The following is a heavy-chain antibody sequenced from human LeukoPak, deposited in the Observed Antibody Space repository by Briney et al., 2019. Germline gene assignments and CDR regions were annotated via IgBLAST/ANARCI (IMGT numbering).Heavy chain of an antibody. CDR2: IYHSGST. V-gene: IGHV4-38-2*02. Sequence: PSETLSLTCTVSGYSISSGYNWGWIRQPPGKGLEWIGSIYHSGSTYYNPSLKSRVTISVDTSKNHFSLKLSSVTAADTAVYYCASASGASMIVVVGDTFYIWGQGTMVTVSS. CDR1: GYSISSGYN. J-gene: IGHJ3*02. CDR3: ASASGASMIVVVGDTFYI. D-gene: IGHD3-22*01.